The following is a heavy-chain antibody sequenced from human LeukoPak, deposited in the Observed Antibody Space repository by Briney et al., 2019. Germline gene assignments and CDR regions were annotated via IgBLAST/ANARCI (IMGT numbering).Heavy chain of an antibody. CDR3: ARVGPWCFDL. Sequence: SETLSLTCSVSGGSISTYYWSWIGQPPGKGLEWIGYVDYSGSTNYNPSLKSRVTISVDTSKNQFSLKLSSVTAADTAVYYCARVGPWCFDLWGRGTLVTVSS. CDR1: GGSISTYY. V-gene: IGHV4-59*01. CDR2: VDYSGST. J-gene: IGHJ2*01.